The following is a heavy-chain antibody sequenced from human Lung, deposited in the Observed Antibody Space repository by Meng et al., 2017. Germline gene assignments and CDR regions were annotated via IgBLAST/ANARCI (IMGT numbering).Heavy chain of an antibody. D-gene: IGHD1-7*01. CDR3: ARETLRELGLFHY. Sequence: HLTEAGPRIVQTSGTLSLACAVSGDSITRTQWWSWLRQTPGKGLEWIGEISHSGSTVYRPSLQGRVSISLDKSNNEFSLKLTSVTAADTAVYYCARETLRELGLFHYWGQGILVTVSS. J-gene: IGHJ4*02. V-gene: IGHV4-4*02. CDR2: ISHSGST. CDR1: GDSITRTQW.